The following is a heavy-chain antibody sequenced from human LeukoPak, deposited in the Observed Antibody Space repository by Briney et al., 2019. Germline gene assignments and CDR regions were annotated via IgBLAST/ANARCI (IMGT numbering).Heavy chain of an antibody. J-gene: IGHJ4*02. Sequence: VESLKISCQGSGYRFTTYWIAWVPQLPGKGLEWMGIIYPGDSDTRYSPSFQGQVTISVDKSISSAYLQWNSLRTSDTAIYYCARRESYYQYFDYWGQGTLVTVSS. D-gene: IGHD3-22*01. CDR2: IYPGDSDT. CDR1: GYRFTTYW. CDR3: ARRESYYQYFDY. V-gene: IGHV5-51*01.